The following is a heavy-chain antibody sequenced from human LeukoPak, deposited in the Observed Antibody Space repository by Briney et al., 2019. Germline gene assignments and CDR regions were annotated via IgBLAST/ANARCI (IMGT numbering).Heavy chain of an antibody. V-gene: IGHV3-23*01. J-gene: IGHJ4*02. D-gene: IGHD3-10*01. CDR1: GFTFSSYA. CDR2: ISGSGGST. CDR3: AKDNSGSYSPSKFDY. Sequence: GGSLRLSCAASGFTFSSYAMSWVRQAPGKGVEWVSGISGSGGSTYHADSVKGRFTIFRDNSESTLYLQMDSLRAEDTAVYYCAKDNSGSYSPSKFDYWGQGTLVTVSS.